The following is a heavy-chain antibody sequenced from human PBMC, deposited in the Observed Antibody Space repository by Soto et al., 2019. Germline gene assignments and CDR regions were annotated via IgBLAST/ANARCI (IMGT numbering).Heavy chain of an antibody. Sequence: SETLSLTCTVSGGSVSSGSYYWSWIRQPPGKGLEWIGYIYYSGSTNYNPSLKSRVTISVDTSKNQFSLKLSSVTAADTAVYYCAILTYDFWSGYYTFDYWGQGTLVTVSS. CDR3: AILTYDFWSGYYTFDY. J-gene: IGHJ4*02. V-gene: IGHV4-61*01. D-gene: IGHD3-3*01. CDR1: GGSVSSGSYY. CDR2: IYYSGST.